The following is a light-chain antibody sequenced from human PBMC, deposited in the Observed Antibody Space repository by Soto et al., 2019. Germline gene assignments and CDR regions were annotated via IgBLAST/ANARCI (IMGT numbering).Light chain of an antibody. Sequence: EIVLTQSPATLSLSPGERATLSCRASQSISSFLTWYQHKPGQAPRLLIYDASKRATGIPARFSGSGSGTDFTLTISSLEPEDFGVYYCQQRSNWYTFGQGTKLETK. CDR1: QSISSF. CDR3: QQRSNWYT. J-gene: IGKJ2*01. V-gene: IGKV3-11*01. CDR2: DAS.